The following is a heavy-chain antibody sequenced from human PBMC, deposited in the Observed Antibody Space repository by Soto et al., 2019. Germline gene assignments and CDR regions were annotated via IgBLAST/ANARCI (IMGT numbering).Heavy chain of an antibody. CDR3: ARPEYDFWSGYRFDY. D-gene: IGHD3-3*01. CDR2: INHSGST. V-gene: IGHV4-34*01. CDR1: GGSFSGYY. J-gene: IGHJ4*02. Sequence: SETLSLTCAVYGGSFSGYYWSWIRQPPGKGLEWIGEINHSGSTNYNPSLKSRVTISVDTSKNQFSLKLSSVTAADTAVYYCARPEYDFWSGYRFDYWGQGTLVTVSS.